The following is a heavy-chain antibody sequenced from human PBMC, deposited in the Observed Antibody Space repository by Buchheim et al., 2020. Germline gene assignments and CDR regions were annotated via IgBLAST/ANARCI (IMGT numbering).Heavy chain of an antibody. Sequence: EVQLVESGGGLVQAGGSLKLPCAASGFSFSSFWMNWVRQVPGKGLVWVSRINGDGSHSDYADSVKGRFTISRDNAKNTLYLQMSGLRVEDTAIYYCARDVSYCTNGVCNLWGPGT. CDR1: GFSFSSFW. CDR2: INGDGSHS. D-gene: IGHD2-8*01. CDR3: ARDVSYCTNGVCNL. V-gene: IGHV3-74*01. J-gene: IGHJ1*01.